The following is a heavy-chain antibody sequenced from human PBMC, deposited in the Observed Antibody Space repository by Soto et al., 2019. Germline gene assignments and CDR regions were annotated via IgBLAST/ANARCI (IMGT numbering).Heavy chain of an antibody. J-gene: IGHJ4*02. V-gene: IGHV1-69*01. D-gene: IGHD1-26*01. CDR2: IIPMFGTP. Sequence: QVQLVQSGAEVKKPGSSVKVSCKASGDAFSNYIFDWVRQAPGQGLEWMGGIIPMFGTPKYAETFQDRVTISADVSTATAYMELTSLRFDDTAVHYCARGRDQPPVGLYFDSWGEGTRVTVSS. CDR3: ARGRDQPPVGLYFDS. CDR1: GDAFSNYI.